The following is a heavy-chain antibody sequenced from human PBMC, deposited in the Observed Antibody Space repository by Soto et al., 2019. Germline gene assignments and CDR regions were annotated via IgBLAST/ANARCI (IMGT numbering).Heavy chain of an antibody. Sequence: TSETLSLTCPVSGGSISSGGYYWSWIRQHPGKGLEWIGYIYYSGSTYYNPSLKSRVTISVDTSKSQVSLRLSSVTAADTAVYYCARGDRGGFDLWGHGTMVTVSS. V-gene: IGHV4-31*03. CDR2: IYYSGST. CDR1: GGSISSGGYY. J-gene: IGHJ3*01. D-gene: IGHD3-10*01. CDR3: ARGDRGGFDL.